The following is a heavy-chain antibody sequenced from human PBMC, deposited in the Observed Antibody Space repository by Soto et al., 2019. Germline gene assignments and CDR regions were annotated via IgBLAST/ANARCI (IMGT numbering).Heavy chain of an antibody. CDR2: INGGNGNT. Sequence: ASVKVSCKASGYTFTNYAMHWARQAPGQRLEWMGWINGGNGNTKYSQKFQGRVTITRDTSASTAYMELSSLRSEDTAVYYCARSLYDLLTGSVYNWFDPWGRGTLVTVS. J-gene: IGHJ5*02. CDR1: GYTFTNYA. CDR3: ARSLYDLLTGSVYNWFDP. V-gene: IGHV1-3*01. D-gene: IGHD3-9*01.